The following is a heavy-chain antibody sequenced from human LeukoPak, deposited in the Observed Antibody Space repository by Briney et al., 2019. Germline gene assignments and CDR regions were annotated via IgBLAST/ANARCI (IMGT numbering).Heavy chain of an antibody. V-gene: IGHV4-30-2*01. J-gene: IGHJ3*02. CDR3: ARHGVAFDI. Sequence: SQTLSLTCAVSGGSISSGGYSWSWIRQPPGKGLEWIGYIYHSGSTYYNPSLKSRVTISVDRSKNQFSLELSSVTAADTAVYYCARHGVAFDIWGQGTMVTVSS. CDR2: IYHSGST. D-gene: IGHD3-10*01. CDR1: GGSISSGGYS.